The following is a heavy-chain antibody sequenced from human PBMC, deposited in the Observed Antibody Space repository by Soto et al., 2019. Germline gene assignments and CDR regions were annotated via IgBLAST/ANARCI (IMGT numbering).Heavy chain of an antibody. CDR3: AKDPGEYCSSTSWRGGYYYGMDV. J-gene: IGHJ6*02. V-gene: IGHV3-43D*04. CDR1: GFTFDDYA. Sequence: GGSLRLSCAASGFTFDDYAMHWVRQAPGKGLEWVSLISWDGGSTYYADSVKGRFTISRDNSKNSLYLQMNSLRAEDTALYYCAKDPGEYCSSTSWRGGYYYGMDVWGQGTTVTVS. D-gene: IGHD2-2*01. CDR2: ISWDGGST.